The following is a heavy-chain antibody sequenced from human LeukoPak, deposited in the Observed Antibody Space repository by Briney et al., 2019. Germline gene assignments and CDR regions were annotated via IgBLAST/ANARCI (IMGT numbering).Heavy chain of an antibody. J-gene: IGHJ3*02. Sequence: GGSLRLSCAASGFSFSDSYMSWIRQAPGQGLEWLSYVKSSDTSTFYADSVKGRFTVSRDNAKNSLYLQMNSLRAEDTAVYYCARRGNMSSHAFDIWGQGTVVTVSS. CDR3: ARRGNMSSHAFDI. CDR1: GFSFSDSY. CDR2: VKSSDTST. V-gene: IGHV3-11*01. D-gene: IGHD2/OR15-2a*01.